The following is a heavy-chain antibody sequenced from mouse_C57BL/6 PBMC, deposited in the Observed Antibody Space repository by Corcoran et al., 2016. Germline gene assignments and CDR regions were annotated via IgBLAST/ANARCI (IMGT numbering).Heavy chain of an antibody. D-gene: IGHD4-1*01. V-gene: IGHV1-26*01. J-gene: IGHJ3*01. CDR1: GYTFTDYY. Sequence: EVQLQQSGPELVKPGASVKISCKASGYTFTDYYMNWVKQSHGKSLEWIGDINPNNGGTSYNQKFKGKATLTVDKSSSTAYMELRSLTSEDSAVYYCARPGTGFAYLGQGTLVTVSA. CDR3: ARPGTGFAY. CDR2: INPNNGGT.